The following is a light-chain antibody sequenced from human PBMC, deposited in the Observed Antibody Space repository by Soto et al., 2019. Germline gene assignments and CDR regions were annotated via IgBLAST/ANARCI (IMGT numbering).Light chain of an antibody. CDR1: QSISSW. V-gene: IGKV1-5*01. CDR2: DAA. Sequence: DIQMTQSPSTLSASVGDRVTITCRASQSISSWLAWYQQKPGKAPTLLIYDAASLESGVPDRFSGSGSGTEFTLTISSLQPDDFATYYCQQYNSYSFTFGQGTKVEIK. J-gene: IGKJ1*01. CDR3: QQYNSYSFT.